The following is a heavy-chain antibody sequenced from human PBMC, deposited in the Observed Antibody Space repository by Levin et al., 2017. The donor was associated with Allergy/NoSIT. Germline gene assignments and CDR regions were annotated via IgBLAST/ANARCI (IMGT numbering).Heavy chain of an antibody. J-gene: IGHJ5*02. CDR2: INYSGST. CDR3: ARDTGGWWFDP. CDR1: GSTTSLFY. D-gene: IGHD3-16*01. V-gene: IGHV4-59*01. Sequence: TGGSLRLSCTVSGSTTSLFYWNWIRQTPGKGLEWIGYINYSGSTKNNPSLKSRVTISLDTSKSQFSLLLTSVTAADTAVYYCARDTGGWWFDPWGQGTLVTVSS.